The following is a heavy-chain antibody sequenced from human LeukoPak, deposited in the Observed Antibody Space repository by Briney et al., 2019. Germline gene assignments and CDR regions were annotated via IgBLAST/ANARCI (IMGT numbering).Heavy chain of an antibody. D-gene: IGHD2-15*01. J-gene: IGHJ6*03. CDR1: GFTFSSYW. Sequence: PGGSLRLSCAASGFTFSSYWMSWIRQPPGKGLEWIGEINHSGSTNYNPSLKSRVTISVDTSKNQFSLKLSSVTAADTAVYYCARGRLDIVVVVAATTSYYYYYMDVWGKGTTVTVSS. CDR3: ARGRLDIVVVVAATTSYYYYYMDV. CDR2: INHSGST. V-gene: IGHV4-34*01.